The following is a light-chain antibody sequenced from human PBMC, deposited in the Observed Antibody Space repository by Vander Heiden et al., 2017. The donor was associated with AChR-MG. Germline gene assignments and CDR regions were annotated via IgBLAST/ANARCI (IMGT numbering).Light chain of an antibody. J-gene: IGLJ3*02. CDR2: EVR. CDR1: SSDVGTYDL. Sequence: QSALTQPASVSGSPGQSITISCTGASSDVGTYDLVSWYQLHPGRAPKLLMYEVRRRPSGVSSRFSGSKSGNTASLTISGLQVEDEAEYYCCSYAGTWVFGGGTKLTVL. CDR3: CSYAGTWV. V-gene: IGLV2-23*02.